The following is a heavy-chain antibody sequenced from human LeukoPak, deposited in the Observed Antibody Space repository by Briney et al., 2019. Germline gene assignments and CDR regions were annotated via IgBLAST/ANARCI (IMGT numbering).Heavy chain of an antibody. CDR2: IYSGGST. V-gene: IGHV3-53*01. D-gene: IGHD4-17*01. Sequence: GGSLRLSCAASGFTFSSYAMSWVRQAPGKGLEYVSIIYSGGSTYYADAVKGRFTISRDNSKNTLYLQMNSLRAEDTAVYYCARDEFGDFQGFDYWGQGTRVTVSS. CDR1: GFTFSSYA. CDR3: ARDEFGDFQGFDY. J-gene: IGHJ4*02.